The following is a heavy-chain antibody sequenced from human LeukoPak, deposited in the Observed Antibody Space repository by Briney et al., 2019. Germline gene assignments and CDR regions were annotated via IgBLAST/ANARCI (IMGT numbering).Heavy chain of an antibody. CDR1: GFTFDDYA. D-gene: IGHD3-10*01. Sequence: GRSLRLSCAASGFTFDDYAMHWVRQAPGKGLEWVSGISWNSGSIGYADSVKGRFTISRDNAKNSLYLQMNSLRAEDTALYYCAKSSGSGSYYDNTDFDYWGQGTLVTVSS. V-gene: IGHV3-9*01. CDR3: AKSSGSGSYYDNTDFDY. J-gene: IGHJ4*02. CDR2: ISWNSGSI.